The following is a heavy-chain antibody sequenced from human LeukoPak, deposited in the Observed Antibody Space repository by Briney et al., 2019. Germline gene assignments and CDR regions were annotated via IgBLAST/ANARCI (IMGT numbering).Heavy chain of an antibody. J-gene: IGHJ5*02. CDR3: VRAARYYWFDP. D-gene: IGHD1-14*01. Sequence: PSLTVSLTCTVSGDSVSSGSHYWSWIRQPPGKGLEWIGYNYYSGCTKYNPSLKSRVTISIDTSKNQFSLKLSSVTAADTAVYYCVRAARYYWFDPWGQGTLVTVS. CDR1: GDSVSSGSHY. V-gene: IGHV4-61*01. CDR2: NYYSGCT.